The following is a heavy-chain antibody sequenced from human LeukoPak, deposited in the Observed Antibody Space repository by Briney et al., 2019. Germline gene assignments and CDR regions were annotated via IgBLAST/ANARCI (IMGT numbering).Heavy chain of an antibody. D-gene: IGHD4-17*01. CDR2: ISAYNGNT. CDR1: GYTFTGYY. V-gene: IGHV1-18*04. J-gene: IGHJ4*02. Sequence: ASVKVSCKASGYTFTGYYMHWVRQAPGQGLEWMGWISAYNGNTNYAQKLQGRVTMTTDTSTSTAYMELRSLRSDDTAVYYCARGKYGDYYFDYWGQGTLVTVSS. CDR3: ARGKYGDYYFDY.